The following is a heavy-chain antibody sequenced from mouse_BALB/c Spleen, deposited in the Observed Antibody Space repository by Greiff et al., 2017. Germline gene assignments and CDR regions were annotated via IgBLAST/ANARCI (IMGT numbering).Heavy chain of an antibody. CDR2: INPSTGYT. D-gene: IGHD1-1*01. CDR1: GYTFTSYW. Sequence: DASVKMSCKASGYTFTSYWMHWVKQRPGQGLEWIGYINPSTGYTEYNQKFKDKATLTADKSSSTAYMQLSSLTSEDSAVYYCARRLRDYFDYWGQGTTLTVSS. V-gene: IGHV1-4*01. J-gene: IGHJ2*01. CDR3: ARRLRDYFDY.